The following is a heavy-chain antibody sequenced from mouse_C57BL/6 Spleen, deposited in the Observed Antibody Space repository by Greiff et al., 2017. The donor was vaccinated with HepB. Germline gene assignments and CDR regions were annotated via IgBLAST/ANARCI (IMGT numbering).Heavy chain of an antibody. J-gene: IGHJ4*01. V-gene: IGHV1-53*01. CDR1: GYTFTSYW. D-gene: IGHD2-13*01. CDR2: INPSNGGT. CDR3: AREGGGFIYYGDYYAMDY. Sequence: QVQLQQPGTELVKPGASVKLSCKASGYTFTSYWMHWVKQRPGQGLEWIGNINPSNGGTNYNEKFKSKATLTVDKSSSTAYMQLSSLTSEDSAVYYCAREGGGFIYYGDYYAMDYWGQGTSVTVSS.